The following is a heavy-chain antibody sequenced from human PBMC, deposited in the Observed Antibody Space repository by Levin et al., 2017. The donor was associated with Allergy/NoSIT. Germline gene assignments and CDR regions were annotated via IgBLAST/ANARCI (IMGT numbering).Heavy chain of an antibody. J-gene: IGHJ6*03. CDR3: ARRGTRDYYYYMDV. CDR1: GYSFTSYW. D-gene: IGHD1-1*01. V-gene: IGHV5-51*01. Sequence: GGSLRLSCQGSGYSFTSYWIGWVRQMPGKGLEWMGIIYPGDSDTRYSPSFQGQVTISADKSISTAYLQWSSLKASDTAIYYCARRGTRDYYYYMDVWVKGTTVTVSS. CDR2: IYPGDSDT.